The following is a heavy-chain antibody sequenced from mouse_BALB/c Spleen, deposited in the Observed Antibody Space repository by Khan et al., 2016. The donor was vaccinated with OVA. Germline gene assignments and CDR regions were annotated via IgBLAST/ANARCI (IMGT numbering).Heavy chain of an antibody. V-gene: IGHV1S56*01. D-gene: IGHD2-13*01. Sequence: VQLQQSGPELVKPRASVRISCKASGYTFTNYYVHWVKQRPGQGLEWIGWIYPGNVNTNYNETFKGKATLTADKSSSTAYMQLSSLTSEDSAVYFCAREGYYGDYRAWFAYWGQGTLVTVSA. CDR2: IYPGNVNT. CDR3: AREGYYGDYRAWFAY. CDR1: GYTFTNYY. J-gene: IGHJ3*01.